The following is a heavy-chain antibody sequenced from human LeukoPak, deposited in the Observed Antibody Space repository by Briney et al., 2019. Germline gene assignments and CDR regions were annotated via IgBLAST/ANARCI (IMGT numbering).Heavy chain of an antibody. J-gene: IGHJ3*01. Sequence: GGSLRLSCVGSDLTFANYAMTWVRLTPGKGLEWVSSIKGSGSYAMYADSVSGRFTTSRDNSRNTIFLRMTSLRAEDTAIYYCGRDPNGDYIGAFEFWGLGTLVSVSS. V-gene: IGHV3-23*01. CDR1: DLTFANYA. D-gene: IGHD4-17*01. CDR3: GRDPNGDYIGAFEF. CDR2: IKGSGSYA.